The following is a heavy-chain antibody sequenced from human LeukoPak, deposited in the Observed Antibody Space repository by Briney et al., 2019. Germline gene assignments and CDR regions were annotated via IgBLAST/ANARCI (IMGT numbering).Heavy chain of an antibody. CDR3: ARHGVLTGYPIDY. V-gene: IGHV4-39*01. D-gene: IGHD3-9*01. CDR2: INHSGST. CDR1: GGSISSGSYY. J-gene: IGHJ4*02. Sequence: SETLSLTCTVSGGSISSGSYYWSWIRQPPGKGLEWIGEINHSGSTNYNPSLKSRVTISVDTSKNQFSLKLSSVTAADTAVYYCARHGVLTGYPIDYWGQGTLVTVSS.